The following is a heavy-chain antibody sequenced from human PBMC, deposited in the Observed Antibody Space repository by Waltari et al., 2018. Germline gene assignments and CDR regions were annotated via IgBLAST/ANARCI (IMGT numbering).Heavy chain of an antibody. CDR1: GGTFSSYA. Sequence: GGTFSSYAISWVRQAPGQGLEWMGGIIPIFGTANYAQKFQGRVTITADESTSTAYMELSSLRSEDTAVYYCARDSTRSGYPHHYYYGMDVWGQGTTVTVSS. V-gene: IGHV1-69*01. CDR3: ARDSTRSGYPHHYYYGMDV. CDR2: IIPIFGTA. D-gene: IGHD3-3*01. J-gene: IGHJ6*02.